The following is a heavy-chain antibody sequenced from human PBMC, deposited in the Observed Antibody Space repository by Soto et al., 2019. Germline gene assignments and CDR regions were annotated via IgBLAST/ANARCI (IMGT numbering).Heavy chain of an antibody. CDR2: ISYDGSNK. Sequence: GSLRLSCAASGFTFSSYGMHWVRQAPGKGLEWVAVISYDGSNKYYADSVKGRFTISRDNSKNTLYLQMNSLRAEDTAVYYCAKVSDDYIWGSYRGYWGQGTLVTVSS. V-gene: IGHV3-30*18. D-gene: IGHD3-16*02. CDR3: AKVSDDYIWGSYRGY. J-gene: IGHJ4*02. CDR1: GFTFSSYG.